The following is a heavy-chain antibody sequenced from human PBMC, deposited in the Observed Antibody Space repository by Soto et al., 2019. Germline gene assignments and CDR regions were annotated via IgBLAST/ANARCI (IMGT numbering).Heavy chain of an antibody. J-gene: IGHJ4*02. D-gene: IGHD5-12*01. CDR2: IFSSGST. Sequence: LSLTCTVSGGSINTFYWSWVRQPAGKGLEWIGRIFSSGSTSFNPSLESRVAMSVDTSKNHFSLNLSSVAAADMAVYYCAREGSYSAYNFAHGIQLWSFDFWGQGALVTVSS. CDR1: GGSINTFY. CDR3: AREGSYSAYNFAHGIQLWSFDF. V-gene: IGHV4-4*07.